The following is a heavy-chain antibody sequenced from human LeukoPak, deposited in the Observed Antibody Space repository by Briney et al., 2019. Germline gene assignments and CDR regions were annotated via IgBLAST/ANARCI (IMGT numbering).Heavy chain of an antibody. J-gene: IGHJ4*02. CDR1: DYSISSSFYY. V-gene: IGHV4-39*07. D-gene: IGHD3-22*01. Sequence: SETLSLTCTVSDYSISSSFYYWGWIRQPPGKGLEWIGSIYYSGITDCNPSLQSRVTISVDTSKNQFSLKLTSVTAADTAVYFCASLTYYFDSSGSDYWGQGTLVTVSS. CDR2: IYYSGIT. CDR3: ASLTYYFDSSGSDY.